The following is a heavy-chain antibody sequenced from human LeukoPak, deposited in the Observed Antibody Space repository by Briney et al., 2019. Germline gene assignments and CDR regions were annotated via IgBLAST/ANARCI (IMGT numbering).Heavy chain of an antibody. CDR1: GGSISSSSYF. CDR3: ARLGGYYDPPGY. D-gene: IGHD3-22*01. V-gene: IGHV4-39*01. J-gene: IGHJ4*02. Sequence: SETLSLTCTVSGGSISSSSYFWGWIRRPPGKGLEWIGSMSYSGSTYYNSSLKSRITISGDTSTNQFSLKLTSVTAADTAVYYCARLGGYYDPPGYWGQGTLVTVSS. CDR2: MSYSGST.